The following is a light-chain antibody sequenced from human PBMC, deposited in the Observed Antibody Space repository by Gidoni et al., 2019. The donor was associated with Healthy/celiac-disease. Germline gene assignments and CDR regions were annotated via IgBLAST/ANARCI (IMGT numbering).Light chain of an antibody. CDR3: CSYAGSSTVV. Sequence: QSALTQPAPVSRSPGQSSTISCTGTSSDVGSYNLVSWYQQHPGKAPKLLIYEVSKRPPGVSNRFSGSKSGNTASLTISGLQAEDEADYYCCSYAGSSTVVFGGGTKLTVL. CDR2: EVS. CDR1: SSDVGSYNL. J-gene: IGLJ2*01. V-gene: IGLV2-23*02.